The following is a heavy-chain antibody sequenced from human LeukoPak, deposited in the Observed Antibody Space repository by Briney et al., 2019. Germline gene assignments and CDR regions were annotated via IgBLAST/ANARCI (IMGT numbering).Heavy chain of an antibody. CDR1: GFTFSNYA. V-gene: IGHV3-23*01. CDR2: ITGGGGVT. Sequence: GGSLRLSCAASGFTFSNYAMAWVRQAPGKEPEWVSVITGGGGVTYHIDSVKGRFTISRDNSKNTLYLQMNSLRAEDTAVYFCAKGTLGHCNGASCYPLDYWGQGTLVTVSS. J-gene: IGHJ4*02. D-gene: IGHD2-15*01. CDR3: AKGTLGHCNGASCYPLDY.